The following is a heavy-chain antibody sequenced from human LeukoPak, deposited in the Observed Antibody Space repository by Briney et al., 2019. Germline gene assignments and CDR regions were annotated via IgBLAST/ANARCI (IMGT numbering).Heavy chain of an antibody. D-gene: IGHD1-1*01. CDR1: GGSFRGYY. J-gene: IGHJ4*02. Sequence: SETLSLTCAVYGGSFRGYYWSWIRQPPGKGLGWIGEINHSGSTDYNPSLKSRVTISVDTSKNQFSLKLSSVTAADTAVYYCARGTGTFYYFDYWGQGTLVTVSS. CDR3: ARGTGTFYYFDY. V-gene: IGHV4-34*01. CDR2: INHSGST.